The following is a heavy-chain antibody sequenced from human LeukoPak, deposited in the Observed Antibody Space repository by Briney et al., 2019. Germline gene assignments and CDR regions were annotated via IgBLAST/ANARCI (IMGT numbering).Heavy chain of an antibody. J-gene: IGHJ4*02. CDR3: AKDPGVLLWFGELSI. Sequence: PGGSPRLSCAASGFTFSSYAMSWVRQAPGKGLEWVSAISGSGGSTYYADSVKGRFTISRDNSKNTLYLQMNSLRAEDTAVYYCAKDPGVLLWFGELSIWGQGTLVTVSS. CDR1: GFTFSSYA. V-gene: IGHV3-23*01. D-gene: IGHD3-10*01. CDR2: ISGSGGST.